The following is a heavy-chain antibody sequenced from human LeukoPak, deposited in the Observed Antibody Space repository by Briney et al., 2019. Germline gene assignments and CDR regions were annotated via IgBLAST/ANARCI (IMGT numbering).Heavy chain of an antibody. Sequence: ASVKVSCKASGYTFTNYYMHWVRQAPGQGLEWMGTINPSGGSTNYAQRFQGRVTMTRDMSTSTVYMQLSSLRSEDTAVYYCARVSVGATMLAYFDYWGQGTLVTVSS. CDR1: GYTFTNYY. CDR3: ARVSVGATMLAYFDY. D-gene: IGHD1-26*01. CDR2: INPSGGST. V-gene: IGHV1-46*01. J-gene: IGHJ4*02.